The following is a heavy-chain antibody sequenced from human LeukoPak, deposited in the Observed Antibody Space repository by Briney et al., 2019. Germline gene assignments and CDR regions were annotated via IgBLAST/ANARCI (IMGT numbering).Heavy chain of an antibody. J-gene: IGHJ6*03. Sequence: SETLSLTCTVSGGSISSTNYYWGWIRQPPGKGLEWIGYVDHTGSTKFNPSLNGRVSISRDTSKNFFSLRLRSVTAADTAVYFCARGRVSSSTWYSTYYYFFYMDFWGKGTTVTVSS. CDR1: GGSISSTNYY. CDR3: ARGRVSSSTWYSTYYYFFYMDF. D-gene: IGHD4-11*01. CDR2: VDHTGST. V-gene: IGHV4-61*03.